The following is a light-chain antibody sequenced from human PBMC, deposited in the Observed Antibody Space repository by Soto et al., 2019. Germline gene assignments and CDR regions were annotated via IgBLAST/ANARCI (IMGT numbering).Light chain of an antibody. CDR1: QSVSISY. V-gene: IGKV3-20*01. J-gene: IGKJ4*01. CDR2: GTY. CDR3: QQYGNSPFT. Sequence: EIVLTQSPGTLSLSPGERATLSCRASQSVSISYLAWFQQKPGQAPRLLIYGTYNRATGIPDRFSGSGSGTDFTLTISRLEPGDFAVYYCQQYGNSPFTLGGGTKVDIK.